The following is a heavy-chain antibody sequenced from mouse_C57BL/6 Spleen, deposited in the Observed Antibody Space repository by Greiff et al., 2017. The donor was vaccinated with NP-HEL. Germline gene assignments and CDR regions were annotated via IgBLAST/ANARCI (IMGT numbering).Heavy chain of an antibody. V-gene: IGHV5-4*01. Sequence: EVQLVESGGGLVKPGGSLKLSCAASGFTFSSYAMSWVRQTPEKRLEWVATISDGGSYTYYPDNVKGRFTISRDNAKNNLYLQMSHLKSEDTAMYYCARDRDYGSRYWYFDVWGTGTTVTVSS. CDR1: GFTFSSYA. CDR3: ARDRDYGSRYWYFDV. D-gene: IGHD1-1*01. CDR2: ISDGGSYT. J-gene: IGHJ1*03.